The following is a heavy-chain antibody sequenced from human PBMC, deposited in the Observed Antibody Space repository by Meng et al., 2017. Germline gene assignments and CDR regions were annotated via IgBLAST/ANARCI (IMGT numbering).Heavy chain of an antibody. J-gene: IGHJ4*02. V-gene: IGHV3-20*04. CDR3: ARDGSPGYSSGWYDY. D-gene: IGHD6-19*01. Sequence: GESLKISCAASGFTFDDYGMSWVRQAPGKGLEWVSGINWNGGSTGYADSVKGRFTISRDNAKNSLYLQMNSLRAEDTALYYCARDGSPGYSSGWYDYWGQGTLVTVSS. CDR1: GFTFDDYG. CDR2: INWNGGST.